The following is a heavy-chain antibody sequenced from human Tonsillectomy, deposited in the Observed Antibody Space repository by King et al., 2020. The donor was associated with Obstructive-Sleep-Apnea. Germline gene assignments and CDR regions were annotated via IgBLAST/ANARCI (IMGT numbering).Heavy chain of an antibody. CDR1: GVSIGHSNW. Sequence: VQLQESGPGLVKTSGTLSLTCTVSGVSIGHSNWWSWVRQVPGKGLEWIGKMYHSGRPNYNPSLKSRVTISVDRSKNQFSLKLTSVTAADTAVYYCASTIRYSGGYYFDYWGQGTLATVSS. J-gene: IGHJ4*02. D-gene: IGHD1-1*01. CDR3: ASTIRYSGGYYFDY. V-gene: IGHV4-4*02. CDR2: MYHSGRP.